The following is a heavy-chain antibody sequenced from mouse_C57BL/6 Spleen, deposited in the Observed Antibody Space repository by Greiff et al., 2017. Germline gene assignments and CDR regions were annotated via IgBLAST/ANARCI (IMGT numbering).Heavy chain of an antibody. V-gene: IGHV10-1*01. J-gene: IGHJ4*01. D-gene: IGHD1-1*01. CDR3: VVITTVVATRYAMDY. Sequence: EVKLMESGGGLVQPKGSLKLSCAASGFSFNTYAMNWVRQAPGKGLEWVARIRSKSNNYATYYADSVKDRFTISRDDSESMLYLQMNNLKTEDTAMYYCVVITTVVATRYAMDYWGQGTSVTVSS. CDR2: IRSKSNNYAT. CDR1: GFSFNTYA.